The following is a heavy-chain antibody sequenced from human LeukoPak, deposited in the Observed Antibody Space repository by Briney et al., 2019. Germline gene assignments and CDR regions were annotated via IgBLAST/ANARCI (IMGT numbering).Heavy chain of an antibody. J-gene: IGHJ4*02. Sequence: PSETLSLTCTVSGVSMSNHYWSWIRQLPGKGLEWIGYIYGSETTNYNPSLKSRVTMSVDSSKNQFSLNLSSVTAADTALYYCASRPGGSTWYGVFDFWSRGTLVTVSS. V-gene: IGHV4-59*11. CDR3: ASRPGGSTWYGVFDF. CDR2: IYGSETT. CDR1: GVSMSNHY. D-gene: IGHD6-13*01.